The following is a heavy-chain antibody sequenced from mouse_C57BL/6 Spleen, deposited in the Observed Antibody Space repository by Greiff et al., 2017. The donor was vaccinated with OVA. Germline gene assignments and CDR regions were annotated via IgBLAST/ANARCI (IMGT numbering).Heavy chain of an antibody. V-gene: IGHV5-4*01. CDR2: ISDGGSYT. Sequence: EVHLVESGGGLVKPGGSLKLSCAASGFTFSSYAMSWVRQTPEKRLEWVATISDGGSYTYYPDNVKGRFTISRDNAKNNLYLQMSHLKSEDTAMYYCARDCKDYAMDYWGQGTSVTVSS. CDR1: GFTFSSYA. CDR3: ARDCKDYAMDY. J-gene: IGHJ4*01.